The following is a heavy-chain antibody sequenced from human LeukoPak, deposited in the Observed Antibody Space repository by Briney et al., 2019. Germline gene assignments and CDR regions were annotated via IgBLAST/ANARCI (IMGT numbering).Heavy chain of an antibody. CDR2: ISAYNGNT. CDR3: AREWAAAGSDY. Sequence: APVKVSFKASGYTFTSYGISWVRQAPGQGLEWMGWISAYNGNTNYAQKLQGRVTMTTDTSTSTAYMELRSLRSDDTAVYYCAREWAAAGSDYWGQGTLVTVSS. V-gene: IGHV1-18*01. D-gene: IGHD6-13*01. J-gene: IGHJ4*02. CDR1: GYTFTSYG.